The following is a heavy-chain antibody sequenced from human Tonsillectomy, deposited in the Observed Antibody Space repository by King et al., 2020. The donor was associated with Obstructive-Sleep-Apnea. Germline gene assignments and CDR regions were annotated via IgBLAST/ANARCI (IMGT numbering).Heavy chain of an antibody. Sequence: VQLVESGGGVVQPGGSLRLSCAASGFTFSLYGMHWVRQAPGKGLEWVAFIHYDGSKEYYADSEKGRFTISRDNSKNTLYLQMNSLRAEDTALYYCAKDERIVVGGTVGMDVWGQGTTVTVSS. CDR3: AKDERIVVGGTVGMDV. CDR2: IHYDGSKE. J-gene: IGHJ6*02. V-gene: IGHV3-30*02. CDR1: GFTFSLYG. D-gene: IGHD3-22*01.